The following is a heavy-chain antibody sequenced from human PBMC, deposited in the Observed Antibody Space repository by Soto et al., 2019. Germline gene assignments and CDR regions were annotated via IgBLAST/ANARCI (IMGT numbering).Heavy chain of an antibody. J-gene: IGHJ6*02. CDR2: FFPIFGTA. CDR3: ARDISAIAARPTDYYGMDV. Sequence: QVQLVQSGAEVKKPGSSVKVSCKASGGTFSSYAISWVRQAPGKGLAWLGGFFPIFGTANYPQKFQGRVTIAAGKSTSTAYMELSSLGSEDTAVYYCARDISAIAARPTDYYGMDVWGQGTTVTVSS. V-gene: IGHV1-69*06. CDR1: GGTFSSYA. D-gene: IGHD6-6*01.